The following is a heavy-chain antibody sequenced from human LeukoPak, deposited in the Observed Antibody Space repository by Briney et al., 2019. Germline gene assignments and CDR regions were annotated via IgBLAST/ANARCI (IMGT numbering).Heavy chain of an antibody. J-gene: IGHJ6*02. CDR2: IYYSGST. D-gene: IGHD2-2*01. Sequence: SETLSLTCTVSGGSISSYYWSWIRQPPGKGLEWIGYIYYSGSTNYNPSLKSRVTISVDTSKNQFSLKLSSVTAAHTAVYYCARLGVVVPAALPSYYHGMAVCGQGTTVTVYS. CDR3: ARLGVVVPAALPSYYHGMAV. CDR1: GGSISSYY. V-gene: IGHV4-59*01.